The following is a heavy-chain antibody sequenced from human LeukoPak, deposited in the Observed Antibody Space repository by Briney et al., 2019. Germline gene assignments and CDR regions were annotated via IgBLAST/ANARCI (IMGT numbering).Heavy chain of an antibody. V-gene: IGHV4-34*01. J-gene: IGHJ6*02. CDR2: INHSGST. CDR1: GGSFSGYY. CDR3: ARGGGFDWLLIPAPYYGMDV. D-gene: IGHD3-9*01. Sequence: SETLSLTCAVYGGSFSGYYWSWIRQPPGKGLEWIGEINHSGSTNYNPSLKSRVTISVDTSKNQFSLKLSSVTAADTAVYYCARGGGFDWLLIPAPYYGMDVWGQGTTVTVSS.